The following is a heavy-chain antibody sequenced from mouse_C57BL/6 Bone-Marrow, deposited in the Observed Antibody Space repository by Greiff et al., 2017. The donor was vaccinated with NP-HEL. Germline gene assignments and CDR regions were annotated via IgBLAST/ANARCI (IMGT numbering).Heavy chain of an antibody. D-gene: IGHD2-4*01. Sequence: QVQLQQSGAELVRPGTSVKVSCKASGYAFTNYLIEWVKQRPGQGLEWIGVINPGSGGTNYNEKFKGKATLTADKSSSTAYMQLSSLTSEDSAVYCCARGYYDRAWFAYWGQGTLVTVSA. V-gene: IGHV1-54*01. CDR2: INPGSGGT. J-gene: IGHJ3*01. CDR1: GYAFTNYL. CDR3: ARGYYDRAWFAY.